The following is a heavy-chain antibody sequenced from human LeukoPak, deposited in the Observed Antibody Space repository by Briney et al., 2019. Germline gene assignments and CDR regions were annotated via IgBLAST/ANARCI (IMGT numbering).Heavy chain of an antibody. D-gene: IGHD5-18*01. Sequence: GGSLRLSCAASGLNVSTNNMNWVRQAPGKGLEWVSAIYRDGSTLNANSVKGRFTISRDSSKNTLYLQMNSLRAEDTAVYYCARGYSSADYWGRGTLVTVSS. V-gene: IGHV3-53*01. CDR1: GLNVSTNN. CDR2: IYRDGST. J-gene: IGHJ4*02. CDR3: ARGYSSADY.